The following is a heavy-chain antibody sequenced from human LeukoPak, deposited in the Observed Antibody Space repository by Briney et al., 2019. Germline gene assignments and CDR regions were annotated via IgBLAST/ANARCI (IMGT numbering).Heavy chain of an antibody. Sequence: GGSLRLSCAASGFSFSTYWMSWVRQAPGKGLEWVSAITGSGDTTYYADSVKGRFTISRDNSKNTLYVEMNTLRAEDTAVYYCAKWGDYDILTGYYVSDFWGQGTLVTVSS. J-gene: IGHJ4*02. CDR2: ITGSGDTT. CDR1: GFSFSTYW. D-gene: IGHD3-9*01. CDR3: AKWGDYDILTGYYVSDF. V-gene: IGHV3-23*01.